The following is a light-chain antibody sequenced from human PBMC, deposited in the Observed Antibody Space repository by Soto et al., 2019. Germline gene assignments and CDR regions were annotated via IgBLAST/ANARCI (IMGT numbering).Light chain of an antibody. Sequence: DVAMTQSPLSLPVTLGQPASISCRSSQSLVFSDGNTYLNWFQQRPGQSPRRLIYKVSHRDSGVPDRFSGSGSGSDFTLKISRVEAEDVGIYYGVHATHWPLTVGGGTKVEVK. CDR1: QSLVFSDGNTY. J-gene: IGKJ4*01. CDR3: VHATHWPLT. V-gene: IGKV2-30*01. CDR2: KVS.